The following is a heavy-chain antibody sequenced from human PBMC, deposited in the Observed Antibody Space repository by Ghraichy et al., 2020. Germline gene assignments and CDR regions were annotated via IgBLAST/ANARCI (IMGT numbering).Heavy chain of an antibody. CDR1: GGSFSGYY. Sequence: TLSLTCAVYGGSFSGYYWSWIRQPPGKGLEWIGEINHSGSTNYNPSLKSRVTISVDTSKNQFSLKLSSVTAADTAVYYCARGEDIAAARYYFDYWGQGTLVTVSS. CDR3: ARGEDIAAARYYFDY. D-gene: IGHD6-13*01. J-gene: IGHJ4*02. CDR2: INHSGST. V-gene: IGHV4-34*01.